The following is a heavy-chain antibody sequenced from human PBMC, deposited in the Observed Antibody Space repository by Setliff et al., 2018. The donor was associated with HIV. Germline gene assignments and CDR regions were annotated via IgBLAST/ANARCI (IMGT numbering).Heavy chain of an antibody. CDR3: AREREAWSAYDS. CDR1: GASVTNVLYY. CDR2: IYTSGNSRYT. D-gene: IGHD3-3*01. V-gene: IGHV4-61*02. J-gene: IGHJ5*02. Sequence: SETLSLTCTVSGASVTNVLYYWSWLRQPAGKGLEWIGRIYTSGNSRYTNYNSSLESRVAISLDTSSNQFSLKLSSVTAADTAVYHCAREREAWSAYDSWGQGTLVTVSS.